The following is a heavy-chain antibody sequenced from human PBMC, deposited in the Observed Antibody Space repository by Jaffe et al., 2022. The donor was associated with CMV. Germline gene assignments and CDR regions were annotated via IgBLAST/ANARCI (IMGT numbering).Heavy chain of an antibody. V-gene: IGHV3-66*01. J-gene: IGHJ2*01. CDR1: GFSLGGNY. CDR2: IYSGGST. CDR3: ARGYGGNSAPGWYFDL. Sequence: DVRLVESGGGLVQPGGSLRLSCVASGFSLGGNYMNWVRQAPGKGLEWVSVIYSGGSTYFADSVKDRFTISRDNFKNALFLQMNSLRAEDTAVYYCARGYGGNSAPGWYFDLWGRGTLLTVSS. D-gene: IGHD4-17*01.